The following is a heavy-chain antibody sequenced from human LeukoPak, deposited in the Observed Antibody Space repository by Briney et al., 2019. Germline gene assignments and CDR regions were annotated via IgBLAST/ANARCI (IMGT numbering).Heavy chain of an antibody. J-gene: IGHJ4*02. V-gene: IGHV4-59*12. CDR1: GGSISSYY. CDR3: ARGKRSQWLILFDY. D-gene: IGHD6-19*01. CDR2: IYYSGST. Sequence: SETLSLTYTVSGGSISSYYWSWIRQPPGKGLEWIGYIYYSGSTNYNPSLKSRVTISVDTSKNQFSLKLSSVTAADTAVYYCARGKRSQWLILFDYWGQGTLVTVSS.